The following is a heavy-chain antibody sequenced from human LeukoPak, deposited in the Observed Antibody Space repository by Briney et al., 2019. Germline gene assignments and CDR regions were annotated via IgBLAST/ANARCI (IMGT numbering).Heavy chain of an antibody. J-gene: IGHJ4*02. D-gene: IGHD5-12*01. CDR1: GFTFSSYS. V-gene: IGHV3-21*01. CDR3: ASGTSGLRYFDY. CDR2: ISSSSSYI. Sequence: GGSLRLSCAASGFTFSSYSMNWVRQAPGKGLEWVSSISSSSSYIYYADSVKGRFTISRDNAKNSLYLQMNSLRAEDTAVYYYASGTSGLRYFDYWGQGTLVTVSS.